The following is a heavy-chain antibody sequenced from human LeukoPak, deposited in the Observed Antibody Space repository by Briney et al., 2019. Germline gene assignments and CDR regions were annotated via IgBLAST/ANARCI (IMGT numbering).Heavy chain of an antibody. D-gene: IGHD3-10*01. J-gene: IGHJ4*02. CDR1: GFTFNNYA. V-gene: IGHV3-48*04. CDR2: IGISSGPL. Sequence: PGGSLRLSCAASGFTFNNYAMNWVRQTPGGRLEWVSFIGISSGPLLYADSVKGRFTISRDNAKASVYLQTNRLRAEDTAVYYCARAKGYTSSYSFDFWGQGILVTVSS. CDR3: ARAKGYTSSYSFDF.